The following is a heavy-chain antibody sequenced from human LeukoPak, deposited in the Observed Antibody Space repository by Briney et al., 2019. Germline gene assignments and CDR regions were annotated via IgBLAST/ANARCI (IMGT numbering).Heavy chain of an antibody. J-gene: IGHJ4*02. V-gene: IGHV4-4*07. CDR2: IYSSRS. CDR3: ARAAGRDTTSGLDFDY. CDR1: GASISSYY. D-gene: IGHD1-26*01. Sequence: SETLSLTCTVSGASISSYYWSWIRQPAGMGLEWIGRIYSSRSIYNPSLKSRVTMSVDTSKNQFSLKLSSVTAADTAVYYCARAAGRDTTSGLDFDYWGQGILVTVSS.